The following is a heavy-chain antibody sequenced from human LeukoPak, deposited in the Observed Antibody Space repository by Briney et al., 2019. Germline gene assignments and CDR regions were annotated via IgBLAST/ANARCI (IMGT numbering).Heavy chain of an antibody. CDR2: IYYSGRT. V-gene: IGHV4-30-4*08. CDR3: AREVADTAMGFDY. CDR1: VGSISSGDYY. D-gene: IGHD5-18*01. J-gene: IGHJ4*02. Sequence: SQTLSLTCPVSVGSISSGDYYWSWIRQPPGKGLEWIGYIYYSGRTYYTPSLKSRVTISVDTSKDQFSLKLSSVTAADTAVYYCAREVADTAMGFDYWGQGTLVTVSS.